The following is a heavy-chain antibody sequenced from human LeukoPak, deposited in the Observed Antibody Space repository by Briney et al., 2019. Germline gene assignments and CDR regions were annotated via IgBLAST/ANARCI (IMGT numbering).Heavy chain of an antibody. D-gene: IGHD4-17*01. J-gene: IGHJ5*02. Sequence: GRSLRLSCAASGFTFSSYAMHWVRQAPGKGLEWVAVISYDGSNKYYADSVKGRFTISRDNSKNTLYLQMNSLRAEDTAVYYCAKDPDYGDYSNWFDPWGQGTLVTVSS. V-gene: IGHV3-30-3*01. CDR2: ISYDGSNK. CDR1: GFTFSSYA. CDR3: AKDPDYGDYSNWFDP.